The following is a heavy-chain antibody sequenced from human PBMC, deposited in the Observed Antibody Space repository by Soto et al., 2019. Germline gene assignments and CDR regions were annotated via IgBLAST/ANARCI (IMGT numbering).Heavy chain of an antibody. CDR1: GFTFGPWW. V-gene: IGHV3-74*03. J-gene: IGHJ3*02. Sequence: GGSLRLSCEASGFTFGPWWMHWVRQAPGKGLVWVSHMNSDGSEITYAESVKGRFTISRDNAKNTLHLQMSSLRAEDTAVYYCARDRGRPDAFDIWGQGTMVTVSS. CDR2: MNSDGSEI. D-gene: IGHD3-16*01. CDR3: ARDRGRPDAFDI.